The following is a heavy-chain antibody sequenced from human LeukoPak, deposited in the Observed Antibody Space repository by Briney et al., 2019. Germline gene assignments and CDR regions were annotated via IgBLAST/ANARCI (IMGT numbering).Heavy chain of an antibody. D-gene: IGHD3-3*01. CDR2: IYHSGST. CDR1: VYSISSSYY. Sequence: SETLSLTCAVSVYSISSSYYWGWIRQPPGKGLEWIGSIYHSGSTYYNPSLKSRVTISVDTSKNQFSLKLSSVTAADTAVYYCARRIFGVVIILSSMGAFDIWGQGTMVTVSS. J-gene: IGHJ3*02. V-gene: IGHV4-38-2*01. CDR3: ARRIFGVVIILSSMGAFDI.